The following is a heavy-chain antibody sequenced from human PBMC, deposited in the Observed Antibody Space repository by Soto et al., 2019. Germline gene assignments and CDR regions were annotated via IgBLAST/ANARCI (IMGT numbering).Heavy chain of an antibody. D-gene: IGHD6-13*01. Sequence: PGGSLRLSCAASGLTFSSYGMHWVRQAPGKGLEWVAVIWYDGSNKYYADSVKGRFTISRDNSKNTLYLQMNSLRAEDTAVYYCARDPAPIAAVRNWFDPWGQGTLVTVSS. CDR3: ARDPAPIAAVRNWFDP. CDR2: IWYDGSNK. CDR1: GLTFSSYG. J-gene: IGHJ5*02. V-gene: IGHV3-33*01.